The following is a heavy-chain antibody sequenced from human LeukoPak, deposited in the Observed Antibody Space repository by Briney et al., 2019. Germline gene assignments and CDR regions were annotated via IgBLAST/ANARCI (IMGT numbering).Heavy chain of an antibody. CDR3: ARWDRAFDI. CDR1: GGSISSYY. J-gene: IGHJ3*02. D-gene: IGHD1-26*01. Sequence: PSETLSLTCTVSGGSISSYYWSWIRQPPGKGLEWIGYIYYSGSTNYNPSLKSRVTISVDTSKNQCSLKLSSVTAADTAVYYCARWDRAFDIWGQGTMVTVSS. CDR2: IYYSGST. V-gene: IGHV4-59*01.